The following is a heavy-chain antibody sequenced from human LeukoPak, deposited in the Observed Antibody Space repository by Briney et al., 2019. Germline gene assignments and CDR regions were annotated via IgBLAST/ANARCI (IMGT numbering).Heavy chain of an antibody. D-gene: IGHD2-21*02. CDR3: ARGEHIVVVTAKGDAFDI. CDR1: GYTFTGYY. CDR2: INPNSGGT. J-gene: IGHJ3*02. V-gene: IGHV1-2*06. Sequence: GSSVKVSCKASGYTFTGYYMHWVRQAPGQGLERMGRINPNSGGTNYAQKFQGRVTMTRDTSISTAYMELSRLRSDDTAVYYCARGEHIVVVTAKGDAFDIWGQGTMVTVSS.